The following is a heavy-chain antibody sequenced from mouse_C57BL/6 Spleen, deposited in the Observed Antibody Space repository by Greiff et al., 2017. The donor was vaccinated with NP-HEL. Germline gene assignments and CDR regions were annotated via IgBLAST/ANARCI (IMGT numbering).Heavy chain of an antibody. CDR1: GFTFSDYY. Sequence: EVQLVESEGGLVQPGSSMKLSCTASGFTFSDYYMAWVRQVPEKGLEWVANINYDGSSTYYLDSLKSRFIISRDNAKNILYLQRSSLKSEDTATYYCARGYYGSSGGFAYWGQGTLVTVSA. V-gene: IGHV5-16*01. CDR3: ARGYYGSSGGFAY. CDR2: INYDGSST. J-gene: IGHJ3*01. D-gene: IGHD1-1*01.